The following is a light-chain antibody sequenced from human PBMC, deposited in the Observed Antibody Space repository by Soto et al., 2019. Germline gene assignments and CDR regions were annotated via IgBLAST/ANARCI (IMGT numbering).Light chain of an antibody. CDR1: QSISDW. CDR2: DAS. Sequence: DIQMTQSPSTLSASVGDRVTITCRASQSISDWLAWYQQKPGRAPKLLIYDASILESGVPSRFGGSGSGTDFALNISSLQPDDFATYYCQQYNSPSKTFGPGTKVDIK. J-gene: IGKJ1*01. CDR3: QQYNSPSKT. V-gene: IGKV1-5*01.